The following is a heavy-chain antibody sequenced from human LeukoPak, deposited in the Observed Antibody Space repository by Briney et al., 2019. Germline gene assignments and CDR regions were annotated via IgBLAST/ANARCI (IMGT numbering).Heavy chain of an antibody. V-gene: IGHV3-15*01. D-gene: IGHD3-22*01. Sequence: GGSLRLSCAASGFTFSNAWMSWVRQAPGKGLEWVGRIKSKTDGGTTDYAAPVKGRFTISRDNAKNSLYLQMNSLRAEDTAVYYCARDLPAYYYDSSGYLWAGWRKNSANSYYMDVWGKGTTVTVSS. CDR2: IKSKTDGGTT. CDR1: GFTFSNAW. J-gene: IGHJ6*03. CDR3: ARDLPAYYYDSSGYLWAGWRKNSANSYYMDV.